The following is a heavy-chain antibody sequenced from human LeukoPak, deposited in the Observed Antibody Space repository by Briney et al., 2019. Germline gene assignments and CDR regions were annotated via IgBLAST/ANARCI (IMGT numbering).Heavy chain of an antibody. V-gene: IGHV3-23*01. CDR3: ARDYFSRAALLGYFDL. CDR2: IGAGDKYT. Sequence: GGSLRLSCAASGFTLRNYAMSWVRQAPGKGLEWVSSIGAGDKYTYYGDSVKGRFTISRGNSKNTLYLQMNSLRAEDTAVYYCARDYFSRAALLGYFDLWGRGTLVTVSS. J-gene: IGHJ2*01. D-gene: IGHD3-10*01. CDR1: GFTLRNYA.